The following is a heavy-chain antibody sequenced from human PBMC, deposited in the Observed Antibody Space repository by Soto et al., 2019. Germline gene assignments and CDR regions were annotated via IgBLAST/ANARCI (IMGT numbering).Heavy chain of an antibody. J-gene: IGHJ4*02. D-gene: IGHD3-22*01. CDR3: AKPSMIVVVSAGVYFDY. CDR1: GFTFSSYG. Sequence: PVGSLRLSCAASGFTFSSYGMHWVRQAPGKGLEWVAVISYDGSNKYYADSVKGRFTISRDNSKNTLYLQMNSLRAEDTAVYYCAKPSMIVVVSAGVYFDYWGQGTLVTVSS. V-gene: IGHV3-30*18. CDR2: ISYDGSNK.